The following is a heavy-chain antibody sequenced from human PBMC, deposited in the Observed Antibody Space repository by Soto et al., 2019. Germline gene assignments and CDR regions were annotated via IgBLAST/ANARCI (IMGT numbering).Heavy chain of an antibody. V-gene: IGHV1-8*02. CDR2: MNPNSGNT. Sequence: GASVKVSCKASGYSFSTYGISWVRQAPGQGLEWMGWMNPNSGNTGYAQKFQGRVTMTRNTSISTAYMELSSLRSEDTAVYYCARELTINPWGQGTLVTVSS. CDR1: GYSFSTYG. D-gene: IGHD3-9*01. CDR3: ARELTINP. J-gene: IGHJ5*02.